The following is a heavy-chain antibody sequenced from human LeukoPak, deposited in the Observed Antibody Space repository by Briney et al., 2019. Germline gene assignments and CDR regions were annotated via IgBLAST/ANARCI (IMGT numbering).Heavy chain of an antibody. CDR1: GYTFTGYY. V-gene: IGHV1-2*02. CDR3: ARDRVGVGGNGWEN. CDR2: INPNSGGT. D-gene: IGHD6-19*01. J-gene: IGHJ4*02. Sequence: ASVKVSCKASGYTFTGYYMHWVRQAPGQGLEWMGWINPNSGGTGYVQKFQGRVIMTRGTSISTAYMELSSLTSEDTAVYFCARDRVGVGGNGWENWGQGTLVTVSS.